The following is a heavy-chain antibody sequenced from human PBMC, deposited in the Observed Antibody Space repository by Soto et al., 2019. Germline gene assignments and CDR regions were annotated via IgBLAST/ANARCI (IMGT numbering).Heavy chain of an antibody. CDR1: GYTFSNYG. CDR3: SRFIMVGGWFDPNYYHGMDV. J-gene: IGHJ6*01. D-gene: IGHD6-19*01. V-gene: IGHV1-18*01. CDR2: IRGYNGNT. Sequence: QVQLVQSGAEVKKPGASVTVSCKTSGYTFSNYGINWVRQAPGQGLEWMGWIRGYNGNTNYAQTGQGRVTMTTDTSTGTVNMELRSLKSDDTAIYYCSRFIMVGGWFDPNYYHGMDVWGQGTTVTVSS.